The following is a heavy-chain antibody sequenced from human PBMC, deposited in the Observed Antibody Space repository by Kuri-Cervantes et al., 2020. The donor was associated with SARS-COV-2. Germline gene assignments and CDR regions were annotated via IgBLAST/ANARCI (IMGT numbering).Heavy chain of an antibody. CDR3: ARVAQGVSPYGRPYYTDV. CDR2: INPSGGST. V-gene: IGHV1-46*01. Sequence: ASVKVSCKASGYTFSDHYMHWVRQAPGQGLEWMGIINPSGGSTSYAQNFQGRVTMTTDTSTSIAYMDLRGLRSDDTAVFYCARVAQGVSPYGRPYYTDVWGKGTTVTVSS. CDR1: GYTFSDHY. J-gene: IGHJ6*03. D-gene: IGHD3-10*01.